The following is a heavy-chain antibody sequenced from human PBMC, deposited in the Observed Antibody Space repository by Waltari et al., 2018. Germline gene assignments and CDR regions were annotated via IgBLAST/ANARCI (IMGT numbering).Heavy chain of an antibody. CDR1: GFPFSSYW. CDR2: IKQDGSEK. D-gene: IGHD3-10*01. J-gene: IGHJ4*02. CDR3: ARGDGSGMAY. V-gene: IGHV3-7*03. Sequence: EVQVVESGGGLVQPGGSLRLSCAASGFPFSSYWMSWVRQAPGKGMEWVANIKQDGSEKYYVDSVKGRFTISRDNAKNSLYLQMSSRRAEDTAVYYCARGDGSGMAYWGQGTLVTVSS.